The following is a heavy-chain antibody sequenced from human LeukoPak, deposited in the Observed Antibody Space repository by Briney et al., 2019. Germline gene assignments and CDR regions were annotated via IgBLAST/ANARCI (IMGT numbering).Heavy chain of an antibody. CDR2: IYYSGST. D-gene: IGHD2-2*01. Sequence: PSETLSLTCTVSGGSISSYYWSWIRQPPGKGLEWIGYIYYSGSTNYNPSLKSRVTISVDTSKNQFSLKLSSVTAADTAVYYCARVPIVVVPAAKARGGHWYFDLWGRGTLVTVSS. CDR1: GGSISSYY. V-gene: IGHV4-59*01. CDR3: ARVPIVVVPAAKARGGHWYFDL. J-gene: IGHJ2*01.